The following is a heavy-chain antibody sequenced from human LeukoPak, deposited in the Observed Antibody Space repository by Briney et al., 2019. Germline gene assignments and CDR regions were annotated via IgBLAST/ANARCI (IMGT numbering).Heavy chain of an antibody. CDR3: ALGQYSSGWYEYYYYGMDV. CDR2: IIPIFGTA. CDR1: GGTFSSYA. Sequence: GASVKVSCKASGGTFSSYAISWVRQAPGQGLEWMGGIIPIFGTANYAQKFQGRVTITADKSTSTAYMELSSLRSEDTAVYYCALGQYSSGWYEYYYYGMDVWGQGTTVTVSS. D-gene: IGHD6-19*01. V-gene: IGHV1-69*06. J-gene: IGHJ6*02.